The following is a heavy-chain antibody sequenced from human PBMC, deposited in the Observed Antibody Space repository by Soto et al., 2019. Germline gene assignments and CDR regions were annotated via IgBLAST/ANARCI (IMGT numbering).Heavy chain of an antibody. Sequence: QLQLQESGPGLVKPSETLSLTCTVSGGSISSSSYYWGWIRQPPGKGVEWIGSIYYSGRTYYNPCLKSRDTSSVNTSKNQVSLKQSSVTAADTAVYYCEIVVVTNPNYFDYWGQGTLVTVSS. V-gene: IGHV4-39*01. CDR3: EIVVVTNPNYFDY. D-gene: IGHD2-21*02. CDR2: IYYSGRT. CDR1: GGSISSSSYY. J-gene: IGHJ4*02.